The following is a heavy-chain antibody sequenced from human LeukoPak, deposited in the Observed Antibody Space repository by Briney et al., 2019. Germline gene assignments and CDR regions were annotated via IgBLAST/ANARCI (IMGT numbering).Heavy chain of an antibody. CDR1: GFTFSSYW. J-gene: IGHJ4*02. CDR3: ARDPESGSYYGY. D-gene: IGHD1-26*01. CDR2: IKQDGSEK. V-gene: IGHV3-7*01. Sequence: GGSLRLSCAASGFTFSSYWMSWVRQAPRKGLEWVSSIKQDGSEKYYVDSVKGRFTISRDNAKNSVYLQMNSLRAEDTAVYYCARDPESGSYYGYWGQGTLVTVSS.